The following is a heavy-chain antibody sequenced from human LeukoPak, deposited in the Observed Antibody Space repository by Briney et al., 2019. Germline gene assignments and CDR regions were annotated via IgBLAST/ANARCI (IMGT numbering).Heavy chain of an antibody. CDR2: IKSDGSST. V-gene: IGHV3-74*01. CDR3: ARGGYYDILTGTFNGAFDI. D-gene: IGHD3-9*01. Sequence: SGGSLRLSCAASGFTFSDYWMHWVRQAPGKGLVWVSRIKSDGSSTSYVDSVKGRFTISRDNAKNTLYLQMNSLRAEDTAVYYCARGGYYDILTGTFNGAFDIWGQGTMVTVSS. J-gene: IGHJ3*02. CDR1: GFTFSDYW.